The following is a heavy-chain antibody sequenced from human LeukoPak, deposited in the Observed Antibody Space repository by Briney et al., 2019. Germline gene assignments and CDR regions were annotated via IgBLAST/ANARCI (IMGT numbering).Heavy chain of an antibody. Sequence: STETLSLTCAVYGGSFSGYYWSWIRQPPGKGLEWIGEINHSGSTNYNPSLKSRATISVDTSKNQFSLKLSSVTAADTAVYYCARGNHYDFWSGYYYYYMDVWGKGTTVTASS. CDR1: GGSFSGYY. CDR3: ARGNHYDFWSGYYYYYMDV. D-gene: IGHD3-3*01. J-gene: IGHJ6*03. CDR2: INHSGST. V-gene: IGHV4-34*01.